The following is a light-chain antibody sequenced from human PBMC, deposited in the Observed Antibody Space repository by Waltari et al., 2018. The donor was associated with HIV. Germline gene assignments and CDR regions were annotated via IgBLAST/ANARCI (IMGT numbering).Light chain of an antibody. J-gene: IGLJ2*01. Sequence: QSALTQPASLSGSPGQSITITCRGTGSDIGLSALVSWYRQEPGKAPRLLIYGVSNRPSEISRRFSGSKARTTASLTISALQADDEGDYYCSAYTMSGSLVFGGGTKLTVL. CDR2: GVS. CDR3: SAYTMSGSLV. V-gene: IGLV2-14*01. CDR1: GSDIGLSAL.